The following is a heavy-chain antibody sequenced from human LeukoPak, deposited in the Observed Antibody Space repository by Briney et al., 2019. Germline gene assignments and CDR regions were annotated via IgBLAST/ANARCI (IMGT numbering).Heavy chain of an antibody. D-gene: IGHD2-15*01. J-gene: IGHJ4*02. Sequence: SETLSLTCAVYGGSFSGYYWSWIRQPLGKGLEWSGEINHSGSTNYSPSLKSRVTISVDTSKNQFSLKLSSVTAADTAVYYCARQRSYYCSGGSCYPYYFDYWGQGTLVTVSP. V-gene: IGHV4-34*01. CDR2: INHSGST. CDR1: GGSFSGYY. CDR3: ARQRSYYCSGGSCYPYYFDY.